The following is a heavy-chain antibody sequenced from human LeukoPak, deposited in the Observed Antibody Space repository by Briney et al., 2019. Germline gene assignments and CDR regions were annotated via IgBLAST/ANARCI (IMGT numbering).Heavy chain of an antibody. Sequence: SVKVSCKASGGTFSSYAISWVRQAPGQGLEWMGRIIPILGIANYAQKFQGRVTITADKSTSTAYMELSSLRSEDTAVYYCARVLGYCSGGSCPTETDYWGQGTLVTVSS. CDR2: IIPILGIA. D-gene: IGHD2-15*01. V-gene: IGHV1-69*04. J-gene: IGHJ4*02. CDR1: GGTFSSYA. CDR3: ARVLGYCSGGSCPTETDY.